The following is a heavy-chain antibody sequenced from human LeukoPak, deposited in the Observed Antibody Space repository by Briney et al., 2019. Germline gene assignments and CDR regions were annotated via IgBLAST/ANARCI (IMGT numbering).Heavy chain of an antibody. D-gene: IGHD3-3*01. CDR2: IHYSWST. J-gene: IGHJ6*02. V-gene: IGHV4-59*01. Sequence: SETLSLTCSVSGGSISSYYWNWIRQPPGKGLEWVGYIHYSWSTNYNPSLNSRVTISIDMSQNQFSLNLTSVTAAVTAVYYCARDFVGLKSYGMDVWGQGTTVTVSS. CDR1: GGSISSYY. CDR3: ARDFVGLKSYGMDV.